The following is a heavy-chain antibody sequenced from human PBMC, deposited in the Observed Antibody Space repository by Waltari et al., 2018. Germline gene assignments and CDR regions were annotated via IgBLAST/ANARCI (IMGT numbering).Heavy chain of an antibody. CDR1: GGSFSGYY. Sequence: QVQLQQWGAGLLKPSETLSLTCAVYGGSFSGYYWSWIRPPPGKGLEWIGEINHSGSTNYNPSLKSRVTISVDTSKNQFSLKLSSVTAADTAVYYCARGPSSSGYGSGPFDYWGQGTLVTVSS. CDR2: INHSGST. V-gene: IGHV4-34*01. CDR3: ARGPSSSGYGSGPFDY. D-gene: IGHD3-10*01. J-gene: IGHJ4*02.